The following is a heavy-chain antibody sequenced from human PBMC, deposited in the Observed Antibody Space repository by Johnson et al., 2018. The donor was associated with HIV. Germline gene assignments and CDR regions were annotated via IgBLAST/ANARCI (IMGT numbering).Heavy chain of an antibody. CDR1: GFTFSSYA. J-gene: IGHJ3*02. CDR2: ISYAGSNK. CDR3: AKSLPGYDAFDI. Sequence: QVQLVESGGGVVQPGRSLRLSCAASGFTFSSYAMHWVRQAPGKGLEWVAVISYAGSNKYYADSVKGRFTIFRDNSYDTLYLQMNSLRAEDTAVYYCAKSLPGYDAFDIWGQGTMVTVSS. V-gene: IGHV3-30*04. D-gene: IGHD5-12*01.